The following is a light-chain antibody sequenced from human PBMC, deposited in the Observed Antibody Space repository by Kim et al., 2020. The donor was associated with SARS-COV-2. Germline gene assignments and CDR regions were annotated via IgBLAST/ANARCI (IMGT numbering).Light chain of an antibody. CDR3: QQYGSSPRS. J-gene: IGKJ3*01. CDR2: GAS. Sequence: PQGERATLSCRASQSVSSTYLAWYQQKPGQAPRHLIYGASSRATGIPDRFSCSGSGTDFTLTISRLEPDDFAVYYCQQYGSSPRSFGPGTKVDIK. V-gene: IGKV3-20*01. CDR1: QSVSSTY.